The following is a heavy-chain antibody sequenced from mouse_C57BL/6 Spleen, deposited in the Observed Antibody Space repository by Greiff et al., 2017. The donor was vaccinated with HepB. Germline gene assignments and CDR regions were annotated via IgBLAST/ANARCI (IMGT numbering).Heavy chain of an antibody. CDR1: GYTFTSYW. D-gene: IGHD2-1*01. CDR2: INPSNGGT. V-gene: IGHV1-53*01. J-gene: IGHJ2*01. Sequence: VQLQQPGTELVKPGASVKLSCKASGYTFTSYWMHWVKQRPGQGLEWIGNINPSNGGTNYNEKFKSKATLTVDKSSSTAYMQLSSLTSEDSAVYYSARNRGNYVFFDYWGQGTTLTVSS. CDR3: ARNRGNYVFFDY.